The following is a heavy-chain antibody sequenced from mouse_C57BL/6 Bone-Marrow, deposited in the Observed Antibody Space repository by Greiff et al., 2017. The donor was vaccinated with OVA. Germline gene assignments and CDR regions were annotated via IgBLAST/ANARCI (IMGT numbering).Heavy chain of an antibody. J-gene: IGHJ1*03. V-gene: IGHV1-80*01. CDR1: GYAFSSYW. D-gene: IGHD1-1*01. CDR2: IFPGDGDT. CDR3: ARSPGYYGSHWYFDV. Sequence: VQLQQSGAELVKPGASVKISCKASGYAFSSYWMNWVKQRPGKGLEWIGQIFPGDGDTNYNGKFTGKATLTADRSSSTAYIQLSSLTSEDSAVYFCARSPGYYGSHWYFDVWGTGTTVTVSS.